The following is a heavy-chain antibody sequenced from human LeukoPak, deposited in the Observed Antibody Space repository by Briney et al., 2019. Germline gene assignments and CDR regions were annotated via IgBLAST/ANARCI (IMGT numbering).Heavy chain of an antibody. V-gene: IGHV3-7*01. CDR2: INQDGSER. CDR1: GFTFGNYW. Sequence: GGSLRLSCAASGFTFGNYWMSWVRQSPVKGLEWVANINQDGSERYYLDSVKGRFTISRDNAKNSVSLQMHSLRAEDMALYYCARHQREDGTSGYYAPHFDHWGPGALVTVPS. J-gene: IGHJ4*02. CDR3: ARHQREDGTSGYYAPHFDH. D-gene: IGHD3-22*01.